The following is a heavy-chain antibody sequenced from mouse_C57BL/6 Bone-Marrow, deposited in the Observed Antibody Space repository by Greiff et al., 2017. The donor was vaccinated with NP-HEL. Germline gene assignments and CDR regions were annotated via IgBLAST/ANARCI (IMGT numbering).Heavy chain of an antibody. CDR2: IYIGNGYT. V-gene: IGHV1-58*01. D-gene: IGHD2-3*01. CDR1: GYTFNSYW. CDR3: ARVNDPFAY. Sequence: EVQLQQPGAELVKPGASVKLSCKASGYTFNSYWMHWVKQRPGQGLEWIGYIYIGNGYTEYNEKFKGKATLTSDTSSSTAYMQLSSLTSEASAIYFCARVNDPFAYWGQGTLVTVSA. J-gene: IGHJ3*01.